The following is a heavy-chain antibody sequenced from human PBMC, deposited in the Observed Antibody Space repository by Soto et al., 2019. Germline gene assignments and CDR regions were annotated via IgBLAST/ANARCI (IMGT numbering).Heavy chain of an antibody. J-gene: IGHJ3*02. CDR1: GYSFTSYW. CDR3: ASIKYRVAAAGPDAFDI. D-gene: IGHD6-13*01. Sequence: GESLKISCKGSGYSFTSYWIGWVRQMPGKGLEWMGIIYPGDSDTRYSPSFQGQVTISADKSISTAYLQWSSLKASDTAMYYCASIKYRVAAAGPDAFDIWRQGTMDTVS. V-gene: IGHV5-51*01. CDR2: IYPGDSDT.